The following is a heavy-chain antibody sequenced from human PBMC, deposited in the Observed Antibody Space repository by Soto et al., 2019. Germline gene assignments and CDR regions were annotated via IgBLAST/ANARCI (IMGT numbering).Heavy chain of an antibody. J-gene: IGHJ6*02. CDR3: ARDSVLQDIVVVPAALFPYGMDV. CDR2: IYHSGST. V-gene: IGHV4-38-2*02. Sequence: PSETLSLTCAVSGYSISSGYYWGWIRQPPGKGLEWIGSIYHSGSTYYSPSLKSRVTISVDTSKNQFSLKLSSVTAADTAVYYCARDSVLQDIVVVPAALFPYGMDVWGQGTTVTVS. D-gene: IGHD2-2*01. CDR1: GYSISSGYY.